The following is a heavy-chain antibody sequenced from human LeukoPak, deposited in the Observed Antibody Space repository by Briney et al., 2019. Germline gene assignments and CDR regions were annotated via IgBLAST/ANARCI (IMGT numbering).Heavy chain of an antibody. Sequence: TGGSLRLSCAAPGFTFSSYSMNWVRQAPGKGLEWVSSISSSSSYIYYADSVKGRFTISRDNAKNSLYLQMNSLRAEDTAVYYCARDRGRYSYGTHDAFDIWGQGTMVTVSS. V-gene: IGHV3-21*01. CDR1: GFTFSSYS. CDR2: ISSSSSYI. CDR3: ARDRGRYSYGTHDAFDI. J-gene: IGHJ3*02. D-gene: IGHD5-18*01.